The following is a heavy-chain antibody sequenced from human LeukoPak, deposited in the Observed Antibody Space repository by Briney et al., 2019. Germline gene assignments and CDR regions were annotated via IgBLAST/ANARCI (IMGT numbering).Heavy chain of an antibody. CDR1: GGSISSYY. CDR3: ARVYTGWFDP. CDR2: IYYSGST. V-gene: IGHV4-59*12. D-gene: IGHD2-2*02. J-gene: IGHJ5*02. Sequence: SETLSLTCTVSGGSISSYYWSRIRQPPGKGLEWIGYIYYSGSTYYNPSLKSRVTISVDRSKNQFSLKLSSVTAADTAVYYCARVYTGWFDPWGQGTLVTVSS.